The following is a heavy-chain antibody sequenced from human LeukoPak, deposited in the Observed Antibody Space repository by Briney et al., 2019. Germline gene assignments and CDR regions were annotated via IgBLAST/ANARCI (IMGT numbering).Heavy chain of an antibody. Sequence: PGESLKISCKGSGYIFSSYWIAWVRQMPGKGLEWMGIIYPGDSDTRYSPSFQGQVTISADKSISTAYLQWSSLRASDTAMYYCARRDSSGYYGDDYWGQGTLVTVSS. CDR3: ARRDSSGYYGDDY. V-gene: IGHV5-51*01. CDR1: GYIFSSYW. J-gene: IGHJ4*02. D-gene: IGHD6-19*01. CDR2: IYPGDSDT.